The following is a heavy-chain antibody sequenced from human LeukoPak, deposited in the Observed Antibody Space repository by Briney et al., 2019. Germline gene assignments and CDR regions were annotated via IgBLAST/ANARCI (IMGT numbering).Heavy chain of an antibody. CDR3: ARQGVLEWLLFRAFDI. J-gene: IGHJ3*02. Sequence: TSETLSLTCTVSGGSISSSSYYLGWIRQPPGKGLEWIGSIYYSGSTYYNPSLKSRVTISVDTSKNQFSLKLSSVTAADTAVYYCARQGVLEWLLFRAFDIWGQGTMVTVSS. CDR2: IYYSGST. D-gene: IGHD3-3*01. CDR1: GGSISSSSYY. V-gene: IGHV4-39*01.